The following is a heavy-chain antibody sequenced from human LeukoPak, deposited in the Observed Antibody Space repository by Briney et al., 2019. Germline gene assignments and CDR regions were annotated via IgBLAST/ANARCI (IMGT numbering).Heavy chain of an antibody. CDR1: GFTFSSYA. CDR3: ATLSGYFDWLLYPTLRGYFDY. D-gene: IGHD3-9*01. J-gene: IGHJ4*02. Sequence: PGGSLRLSCAASGFTFSSYAMSWVRQAPGKGLEWVSAISGSGGSTYYADSVKGRFTISRDNSKNTLYLQMNSLRAEDTAVYYCATLSGYFDWLLYPTLRGYFDYWGQGTLVTVSS. CDR2: ISGSGGST. V-gene: IGHV3-23*01.